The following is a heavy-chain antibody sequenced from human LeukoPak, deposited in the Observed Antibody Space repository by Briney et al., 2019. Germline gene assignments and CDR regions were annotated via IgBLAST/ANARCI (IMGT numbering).Heavy chain of an antibody. J-gene: IGHJ5*02. CDR1: GGSISSYY. CDR3: ARDPPYPIAAARGYWFDP. D-gene: IGHD6-13*01. V-gene: IGHV4-4*07. Sequence: SETLSLTCTVSGGSISSYYWSWIRQPAGKGLEWIGRIYTSGSTNYNPSLKSRATMSVDTSKNQFSLKLSSVTAADTAVYYCARDPPYPIAAARGYWFDPWGQGTLVTVSS. CDR2: IYTSGST.